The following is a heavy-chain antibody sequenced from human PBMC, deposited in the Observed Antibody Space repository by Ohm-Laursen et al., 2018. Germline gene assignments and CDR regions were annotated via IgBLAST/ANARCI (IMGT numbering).Heavy chain of an antibody. Sequence: GTLSLTCSVSGGSMSNYYWSWIRQPPGKGLERIAFIYYSGSTNYNPSLKSRVTLSVDMSKNQFSLKLTSVTAADTAVYYCARDRLDYNDGPFDYWGQGTLVTVSS. D-gene: IGHD3-22*01. J-gene: IGHJ4*02. V-gene: IGHV4-59*01. CDR3: ARDRLDYNDGPFDY. CDR1: GGSMSNYY. CDR2: IYYSGST.